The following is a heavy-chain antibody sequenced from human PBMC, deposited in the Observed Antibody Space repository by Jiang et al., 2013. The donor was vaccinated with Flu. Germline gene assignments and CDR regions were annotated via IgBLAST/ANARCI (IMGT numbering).Heavy chain of an antibody. CDR3: ALDLFDYYGMDV. J-gene: IGHJ6*02. CDR1: GYTFTSYY. Sequence: SGAEVKKPGASVKVSCKASGYTFTSYYMHWVRQAPGQGLEWMGIINPSGGSTSYAQKFQGRVTMTRDTSTSTVYMELSSLRSEDTAVYYCALDLFDYYGMDVWGQGTTVTVSS. V-gene: IGHV1-46*01. CDR2: INPSGGST. D-gene: IGHD3-10*01.